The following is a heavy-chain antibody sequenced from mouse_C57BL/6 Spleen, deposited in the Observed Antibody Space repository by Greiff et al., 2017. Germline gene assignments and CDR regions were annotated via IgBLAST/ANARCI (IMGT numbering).Heavy chain of an antibody. J-gene: IGHJ4*01. V-gene: IGHV1-80*01. D-gene: IGHD2-5*01. CDR3: ARPYSNYYSMDY. CDR2: ISPGAGDT. Sequence: QVQLQQSGAELVKPGASVKISCKASGYAFSSYWMNWVKQRPGKGLERIGQISPGAGDTNYNGKFKGKATLTADKSSSTAYMQLTSLTSEDSSIYFCARPYSNYYSMDYWGQGTSVTVSS. CDR1: GYAFSSYW.